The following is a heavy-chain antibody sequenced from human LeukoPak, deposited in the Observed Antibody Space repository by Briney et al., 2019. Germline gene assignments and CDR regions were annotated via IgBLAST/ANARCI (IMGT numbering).Heavy chain of an antibody. D-gene: IGHD3-10*01. J-gene: IGHJ4*02. V-gene: IGHV4-34*01. CDR3: ARGLEFGFDY. Sequence: PSETLSLTCAVYGGSFSGYYWSWIRQPPGKGLEWIGEINHSGSTNYNPSLKSRVTISVDTSKNQFSLKLSSVTAADTAVYYCARGLEFGFDYWGQGTLVTVSS. CDR1: GGSFSGYY. CDR2: INHSGST.